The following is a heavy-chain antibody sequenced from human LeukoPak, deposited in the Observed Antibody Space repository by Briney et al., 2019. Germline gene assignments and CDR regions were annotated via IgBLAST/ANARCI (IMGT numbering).Heavy chain of an antibody. D-gene: IGHD4-11*01. Sequence: GGSLRLSCAASGFTFSSYWMSWVRQAPGKGLEWVANIKRDGSEKYYVDSVKGRFTISRDNAKNSLYLQMNSLRAEDTAVYYCARDNSNPRDYYYYGMDVWGQGTTVTVSS. V-gene: IGHV3-7*01. CDR1: GFTFSSYW. CDR2: IKRDGSEK. J-gene: IGHJ6*02. CDR3: ARDNSNPRDYYYYGMDV.